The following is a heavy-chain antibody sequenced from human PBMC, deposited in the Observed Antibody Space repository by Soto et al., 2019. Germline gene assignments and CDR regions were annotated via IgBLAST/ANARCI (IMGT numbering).Heavy chain of an antibody. V-gene: IGHV1-18*01. CDR2: ISAYNGNT. CDR1: GYTFTSYG. J-gene: IGHJ5*02. CDR3: ARGILGHCSGGSCYTLTWFDP. D-gene: IGHD2-15*01. Sequence: ASVKVSCKASGYTFTSYGISWVRQAPGQGLEWMGWISAYNGNTNYAQKLQGRVTMTTDTSTSTAYMELRSLRSDDTAVYYCARGILGHCSGGSCYTLTWFDPWGQGTLVTVSS.